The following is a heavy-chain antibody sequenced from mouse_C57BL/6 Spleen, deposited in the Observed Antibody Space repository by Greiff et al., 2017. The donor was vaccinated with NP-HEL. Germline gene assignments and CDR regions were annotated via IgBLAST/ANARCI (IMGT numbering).Heavy chain of an antibody. Sequence: QVQLQQSGAELVKPGASVKISCKASGYAFSSYWMNWVKQRPGKGLEWIGQIYPGDGDTNYNGKFKGKATLTADKSSSTAYMQLSSLTSEDSAVYFCARDYYGNYVYAMDYWGQGTSVTVSS. D-gene: IGHD2-1*01. V-gene: IGHV1-80*01. CDR2: IYPGDGDT. J-gene: IGHJ4*01. CDR3: ARDYYGNYVYAMDY. CDR1: GYAFSSYW.